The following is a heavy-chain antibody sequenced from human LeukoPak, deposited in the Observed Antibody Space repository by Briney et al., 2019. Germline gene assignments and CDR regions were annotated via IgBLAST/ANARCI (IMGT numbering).Heavy chain of an antibody. J-gene: IGHJ5*02. D-gene: IGHD3-10*01. CDR1: GFSFSSYG. CDR3: ARARVEYYYGSGSYYPNWFDP. V-gene: IGHV3-30*02. CDR2: IQYDGSNE. Sequence: SGGSLRLSCAASGFSFSSYGMHWVRQAPGKGLEWVAYIQYDGSNEQYADSVKGRFTISRDNAKNSLYLQMNSLRAEDTAVYYCARARVEYYYGSGSYYPNWFDPWGQGTLVTVSS.